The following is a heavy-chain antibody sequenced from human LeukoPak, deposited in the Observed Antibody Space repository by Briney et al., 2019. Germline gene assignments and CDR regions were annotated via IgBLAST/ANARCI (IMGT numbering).Heavy chain of an antibody. V-gene: IGHV1-69*05. J-gene: IGHJ4*02. CDR3: ASAGRWLQSGPFDY. CDR1: GGTFSSYA. D-gene: IGHD5-24*01. CDR2: IIPIFGTA. Sequence: SVKVSCKASGGTFSSYAISWVRQAPGQGLEWMGGIIPIFGTANYAQKFQGRVTITTDESTSTAYMELSSLRSEDTAVYYCASAGRWLQSGPFDYWGQGTLVTVSS.